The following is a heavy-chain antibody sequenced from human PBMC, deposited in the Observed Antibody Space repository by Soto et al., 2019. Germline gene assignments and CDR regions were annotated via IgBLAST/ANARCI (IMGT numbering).Heavy chain of an antibody. CDR1: GDSVSSNSAA. J-gene: IGHJ4*02. D-gene: IGHD3-10*01. CDR2: TYYRSKWYN. CDR3: ASDQLYYGSGSLYFDE. Sequence: PSQTLSLTCAISGDSVSSNSAAWNWIRQSPSRGLEWLGRTYYRSKWYNDYAVSVKSRITINPDTSKNQFSLQLNSVTPEDTAVYYCASDQLYYGSGSLYFDEWGQGTMGTSSS. V-gene: IGHV6-1*01.